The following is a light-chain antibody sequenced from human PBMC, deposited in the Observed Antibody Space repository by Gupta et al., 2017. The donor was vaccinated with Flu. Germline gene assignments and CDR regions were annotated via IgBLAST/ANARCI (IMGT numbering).Light chain of an antibody. CDR1: QSISSY. J-gene: IGKJ2*01. Sequence: SVGDRVTITCRATQSISSYLNWFQQKPGKAPKAMIYTASNWQSGVPSRFSGSGSGTDFTLTISSLQAEDAATYYCQHSNSSLYSFGQGTKVAIK. V-gene: IGKV1-39*01. CDR3: QHSNSSLYS. CDR2: TAS.